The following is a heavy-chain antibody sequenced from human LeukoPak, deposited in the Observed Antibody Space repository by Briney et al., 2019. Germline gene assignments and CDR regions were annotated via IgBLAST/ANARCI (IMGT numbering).Heavy chain of an antibody. CDR1: GFTVSSNY. CDR3: AKAMGIAATKWGSDAFDI. J-gene: IGHJ3*02. CDR2: IYSGGST. D-gene: IGHD5-12*01. V-gene: IGHV3-53*05. Sequence: GGSLRLSCAASGFTVSSNYMSWVRQAPGKGLEWVSVIYSGGSTYYADSVRGRFTISRDNSKNTLYLQMNSLRAEDTAVYYCAKAMGIAATKWGSDAFDIWGQGTMVTVSS.